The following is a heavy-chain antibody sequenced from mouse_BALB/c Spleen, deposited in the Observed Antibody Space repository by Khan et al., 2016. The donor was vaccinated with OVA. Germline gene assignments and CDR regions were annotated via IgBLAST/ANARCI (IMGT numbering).Heavy chain of an antibody. Sequence: VQLQQSGPDLVKPGASVKISCKASGYSFTVYYMTWVKQSHGKSPEWIGRVNPNNGDTNYNQNFKGKAILTVDKSSNTAYMELRSLTSEDSAVFYCEGGYEFFPYWGQGTMVTVSA. J-gene: IGHJ3*01. D-gene: IGHD2-12*01. CDR1: GYSFTVYY. CDR3: EGGYEFFPY. CDR2: VNPNNGDT. V-gene: IGHV1-26*01.